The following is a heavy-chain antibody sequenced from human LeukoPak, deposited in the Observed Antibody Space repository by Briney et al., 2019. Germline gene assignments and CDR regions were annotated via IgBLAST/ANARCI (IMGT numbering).Heavy chain of an antibody. J-gene: IGHJ3*02. V-gene: IGHV5-51*01. Sequence: GESLKISCKGSGYKFTNFWIGWVRQMPGKGLEWMGIIYPGDSDTRYSPSFQGQVTISADRSISTAYLQWSSLKASDTAMYYCARLEGRSAFDIWGQGTMVTVSS. CDR2: IYPGDSDT. CDR3: ARLEGRSAFDI. CDR1: GYKFTNFW.